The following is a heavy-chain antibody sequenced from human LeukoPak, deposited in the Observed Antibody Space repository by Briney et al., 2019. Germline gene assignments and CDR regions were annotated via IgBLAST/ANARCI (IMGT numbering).Heavy chain of an antibody. J-gene: IGHJ4*02. CDR2: ISWNSGSI. Sequence: RTGRSLRLSCAASGFTFDDYAMHWVRQAPGKGLEWVSGISWNSGSIGYADSVKGRFTISRDNAKNTLYLQMNSLRAEDTAVYYCANPLGTPPDYWGQGTLVTVSS. V-gene: IGHV3-9*01. CDR3: ANPLGTPPDY. CDR1: GFTFDDYA.